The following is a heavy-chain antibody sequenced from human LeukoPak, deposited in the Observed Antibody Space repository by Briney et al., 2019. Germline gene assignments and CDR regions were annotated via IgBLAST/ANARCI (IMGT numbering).Heavy chain of an antibody. J-gene: IGHJ3*02. D-gene: IGHD3-9*01. Sequence: ASVKVSCKASGYTVTSYGISWVRQAPGQGLEGMGWISAYNGNTNYAQKLQGRVTMTTDTSTSTDYMELRSLRSDDTDVYYCARDDWGPSDAFDIWGQGTMVTVSS. CDR2: ISAYNGNT. V-gene: IGHV1-18*01. CDR1: GYTVTSYG. CDR3: ARDDWGPSDAFDI.